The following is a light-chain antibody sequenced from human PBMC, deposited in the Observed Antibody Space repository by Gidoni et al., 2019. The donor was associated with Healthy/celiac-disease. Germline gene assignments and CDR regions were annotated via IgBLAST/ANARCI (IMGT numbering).Light chain of an antibody. V-gene: IGKV1-27*01. CDR1: QGISNY. CDR2: AAS. J-gene: IGKJ5*01. Sequence: DIQIPPSPSSLSASVGDRVTITCRASQGISNYLAWYQQKPGKVPKLLIYAASTLQSGVPSRFSGSGSGTDFTLTISSLQPEDVATYYCQKYNSAPFTFXQXTRLEIK. CDR3: QKYNSAPFT.